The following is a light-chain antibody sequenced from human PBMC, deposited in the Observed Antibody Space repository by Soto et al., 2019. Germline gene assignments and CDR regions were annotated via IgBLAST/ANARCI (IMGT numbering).Light chain of an antibody. CDR3: QHFDNIPIT. CDR2: DAA. J-gene: IGKJ5*01. V-gene: IGKV1-33*01. Sequence: DIQMTQSPSSLSASVGDRVTITCQASQDITNYLNWYQQKPGKAPKLLIYDAATLETGVPSRFSGSGSGTDFACTISSLQPEDIATYYCQHFDNIPITFGQGTRLEIK. CDR1: QDITNY.